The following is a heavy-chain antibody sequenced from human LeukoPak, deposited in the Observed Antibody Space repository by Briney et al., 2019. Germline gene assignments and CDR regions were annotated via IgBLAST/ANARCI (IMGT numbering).Heavy chain of an antibody. CDR1: GGSISSSSYY. CDR2: IHYNGNT. D-gene: IGHD4-17*01. V-gene: IGHV4-39*01. J-gene: IGHJ5*02. CDR3: AIRYDYGDYFNWFDP. Sequence: PSGTLSLTCSVSGGSISSSSYYWGWIRQPPGKGLEWIGSIHYNGNTYYNPPLTSRVAISVDTSKNQLSLKLSSVTAADTAVYYCAIRYDYGDYFNWFDPWGQGTLVTVSS.